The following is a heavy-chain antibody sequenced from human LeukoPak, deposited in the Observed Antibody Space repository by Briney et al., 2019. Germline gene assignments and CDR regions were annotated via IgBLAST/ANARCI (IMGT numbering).Heavy chain of an antibody. Sequence: PGGSLRLSCAASGFTFSSYSMNWVRQAPGKGLEWVSSISSSSSYIYYADSVKGRFTISRDNAKNSLYLQMNSLRAEDTAVYYCARDAVVVPAATDAFDIWGQGTMVTVSS. D-gene: IGHD2-2*01. CDR2: ISSSSSYI. CDR3: ARDAVVVPAATDAFDI. V-gene: IGHV3-21*01. J-gene: IGHJ3*02. CDR1: GFTFSSYS.